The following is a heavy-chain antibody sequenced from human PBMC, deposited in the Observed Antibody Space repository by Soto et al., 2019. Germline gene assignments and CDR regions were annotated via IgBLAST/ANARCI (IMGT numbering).Heavy chain of an antibody. CDR3: TTEIVVVAAHQGYYYMDV. J-gene: IGHJ6*03. CDR2: IKSKTDGGTT. CDR1: GFTFSNAW. Sequence: GGSLRLSCAASGFTFSNAWMSWVRQAPGKGLEWVGRIKSKTDGGTTDYAAPVKGRFTISRDDSKNTLYLQMNSLKTEDTAVYYCTTEIVVVAAHQGYYYMDVWGKGTTVTVSS. D-gene: IGHD2-15*01. V-gene: IGHV3-15*01.